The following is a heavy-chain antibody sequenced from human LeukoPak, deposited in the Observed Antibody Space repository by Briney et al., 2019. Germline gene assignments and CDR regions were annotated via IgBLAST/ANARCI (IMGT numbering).Heavy chain of an antibody. J-gene: IGHJ5*02. CDR2: INPDGTYT. CDR3: LRPGDWTIDL. Sequence: PGGSLRLSCVASGFNFNTYWMHWVRQVPGKGLMSVSRINPDGTYTNYAGSVKGRFTISRDNAKNTLYLQMNSLRVEDAAGYYFLRPGDWTIDLWGQGTMVTVSS. CDR1: GFNFNTYW. D-gene: IGHD3/OR15-3a*01. V-gene: IGHV3-74*01.